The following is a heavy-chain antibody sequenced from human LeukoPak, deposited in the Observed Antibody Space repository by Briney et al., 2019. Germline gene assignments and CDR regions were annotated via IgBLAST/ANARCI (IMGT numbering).Heavy chain of an antibody. V-gene: IGHV4-59*01. Sequence: SETLSLTCTVSGGSISSYYWSWIRQPPGKGLEWIGYIYYSGSTNYNPSLKSRVTISVDTSKNQFSLKLSSVTAADTAVYYCARAPLGGGLDYWGQGTLVIVSS. D-gene: IGHD1-26*01. CDR1: GGSISSYY. CDR2: IYYSGST. J-gene: IGHJ4*02. CDR3: ARAPLGGGLDY.